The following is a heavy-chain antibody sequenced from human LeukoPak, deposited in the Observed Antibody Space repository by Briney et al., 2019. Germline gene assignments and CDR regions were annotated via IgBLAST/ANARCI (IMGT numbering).Heavy chain of an antibody. D-gene: IGHD3-10*01. Sequence: SVKVSCKASGGTFSSYAINWVRQAPGQGLEWMGGIIPIFGTANYAQKFQGRVTITADESTSTAYMELSSLRSEDTAVYYCARAGGITMVRGVPYYYYYYGMDVWGKGTTVTVSS. CDR2: IIPIFGTA. V-gene: IGHV1-69*13. CDR1: GGTFSSYA. J-gene: IGHJ6*04. CDR3: ARAGGITMVRGVPYYYYYYGMDV.